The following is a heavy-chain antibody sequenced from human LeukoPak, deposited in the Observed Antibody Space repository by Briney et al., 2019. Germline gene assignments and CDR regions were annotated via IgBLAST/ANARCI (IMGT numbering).Heavy chain of an antibody. D-gene: IGHD2-2*02. V-gene: IGHV4-34*01. J-gene: IGHJ5*02. CDR1: GGSFSGYY. CDR2: INHSGST. Sequence: GSLRLSCAVYGGSFSGYYWSWIRQPPGKGLEWIGEINHSGSTNYNPSLKSRVTISVDTSKNQFSLKLSSVTAADTAVYYCARGLPAAISGASSWFDPWGQGTLVTVSS. CDR3: ARGLPAAISGASSWFDP.